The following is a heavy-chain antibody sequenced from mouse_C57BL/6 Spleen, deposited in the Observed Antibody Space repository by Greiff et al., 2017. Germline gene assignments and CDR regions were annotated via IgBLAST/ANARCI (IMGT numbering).Heavy chain of an antibody. D-gene: IGHD2-1*01. J-gene: IGHJ4*01. Sequence: EVQGVESGGGLVKPGGSLKFSCAASGFTFSDYGMHWVRQAPEKGLEWVAYISSGSSTIYYADTVKGRFTISRDNAKNTLFMQMTSLRSEDTAMYYCARCYCNYVPDAMDDWGQGTSVTVST. CDR1: GFTFSDYG. V-gene: IGHV5-17*01. CDR2: ISSGSSTI. CDR3: ARCYCNYVPDAMDD.